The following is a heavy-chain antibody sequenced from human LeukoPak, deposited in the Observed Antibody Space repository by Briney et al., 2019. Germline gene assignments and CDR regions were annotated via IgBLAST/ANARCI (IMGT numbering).Heavy chain of an antibody. CDR3: AASIETRGDY. Sequence: GRSLRLSCAASGFTFSSYAMHWVRQAPGKGLEWVAVISYDGGNKYYADSVKGRFTISRDNSKNTLYLQMNSLRAEDTAVYYCAASIETRGDYWGQGTLVTVSS. V-gene: IGHV3-30-3*01. J-gene: IGHJ4*02. CDR1: GFTFSSYA. D-gene: IGHD6-6*01. CDR2: ISYDGGNK.